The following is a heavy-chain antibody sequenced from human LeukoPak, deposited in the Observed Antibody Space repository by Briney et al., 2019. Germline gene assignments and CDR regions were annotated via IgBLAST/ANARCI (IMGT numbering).Heavy chain of an antibody. CDR2: MYYTGTI. J-gene: IGHJ4*02. V-gene: IGHV4-39*07. Sequence: SETLSLTCTVSGDSITRSSYYWGWIRQPPGKGLEWIGTMYYTGTIYYNPSLKSRVTISVDTSKNQFSLSLSSVTAADTAVYYCARPIRNWGQGTLVIVSS. CDR1: GDSITRSSYY. CDR3: ARPIRN.